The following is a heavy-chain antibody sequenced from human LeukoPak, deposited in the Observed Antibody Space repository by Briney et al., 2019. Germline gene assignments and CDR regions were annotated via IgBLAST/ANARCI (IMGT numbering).Heavy chain of an antibody. J-gene: IGHJ4*02. V-gene: IGHV1-69*05. CDR2: IIPIFGTA. CDR3: AREWGSGSYNGY. D-gene: IGHD1-26*01. CDR1: GGTFSSYA. Sequence: SVKVSCKASGGTFSSYAISWVRQAPGQGLEWMGGIIPIFGTANYAQKFQGRVTITTDESTSTAYMELSSLRSEGTAVYYCAREWGSGSYNGYWGQGTLVTVSS.